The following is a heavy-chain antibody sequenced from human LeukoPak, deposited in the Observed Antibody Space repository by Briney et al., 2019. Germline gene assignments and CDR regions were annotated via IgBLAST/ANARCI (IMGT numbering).Heavy chain of an antibody. CDR1: GFTFSDYY. CDR2: ISSSGSTI. CDR3: AKDGGSDPDSFDI. D-gene: IGHD2-15*01. Sequence: GGSLRLSCAASGFTFSDYYMNWIRQAPGKGLGWVSYISSSGSTIYYADSVKGRFTISGDNTKNSLYLQMNSLRAEDTAVYYCAKDGGSDPDSFDIWGQGTMVTVSS. V-gene: IGHV3-11*04. J-gene: IGHJ3*02.